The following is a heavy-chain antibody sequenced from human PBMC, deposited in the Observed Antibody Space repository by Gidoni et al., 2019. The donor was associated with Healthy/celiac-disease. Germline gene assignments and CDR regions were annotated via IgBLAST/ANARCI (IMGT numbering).Heavy chain of an antibody. Sequence: GQGLEWMGGIIPIFGTANYAQKFQGRVTITADKSTSTAYMELSSLRSEDTAVYYCARLAAAGTDWFDPWGQGTLVTVSS. D-gene: IGHD6-13*01. J-gene: IGHJ5*02. V-gene: IGHV1-69*06. CDR3: ARLAAAGTDWFDP. CDR2: IIPIFGTA.